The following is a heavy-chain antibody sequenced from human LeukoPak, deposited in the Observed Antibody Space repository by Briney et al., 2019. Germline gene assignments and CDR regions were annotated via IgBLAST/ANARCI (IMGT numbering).Heavy chain of an antibody. CDR2: IYTSGST. Sequence: SETLSLTCTVSGGSISSGSYYWSWIRQPAGKGLEWIGRIYTSGSTNYNPSLKSRVTISVDTSKNQFSLKLSSVTAADTAVYCCAIAARGYWYFDLWGRGTLVTVSS. CDR1: GGSISSGSYY. V-gene: IGHV4-61*02. J-gene: IGHJ2*01. CDR3: AIAARGYWYFDL. D-gene: IGHD6-6*01.